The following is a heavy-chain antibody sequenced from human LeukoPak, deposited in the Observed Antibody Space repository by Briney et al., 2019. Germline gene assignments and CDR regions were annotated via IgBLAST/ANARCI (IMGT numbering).Heavy chain of an antibody. D-gene: IGHD1-26*01. CDR3: ATRPIVGAPY. V-gene: IGHV3-23*01. CDR1: GFTFSSYA. Sequence: PGGSLRLSCAASGFTFSSYAMSWVRQAPGKGLEWISGISGSGGVTYYADSVKGRFTISRDNSKDTLYVQMNSLRAEDTAVYYCATRPIVGAPYWGQGTLVTVSS. CDR2: ISGSGGVT. J-gene: IGHJ4*02.